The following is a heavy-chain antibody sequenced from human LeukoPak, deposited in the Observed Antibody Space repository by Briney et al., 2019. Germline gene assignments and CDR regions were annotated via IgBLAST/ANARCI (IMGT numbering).Heavy chain of an antibody. CDR1: GGSFSGYY. V-gene: IGHV4-34*01. Sequence: SETLSLTCAVYGGSFSGYYWSWIRQPPGKGLEWIGEINHSGSTNYNPSLKSRVTISVDTSKNQFSLKLSSVTAADTAVYYCARGITRGHSYGAYYYYGMDVWGQGTTVTVSS. D-gene: IGHD5-18*01. J-gene: IGHJ6*02. CDR2: INHSGST. CDR3: ARGITRGHSYGAYYYYGMDV.